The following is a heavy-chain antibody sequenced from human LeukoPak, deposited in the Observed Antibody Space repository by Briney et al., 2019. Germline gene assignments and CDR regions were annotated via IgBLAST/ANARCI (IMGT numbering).Heavy chain of an antibody. J-gene: IGHJ4*02. CDR1: GYTFTSYG. CDR2: ISAYNGNT. D-gene: IGHD3-22*01. V-gene: IGHV1-18*01. Sequence: ATVKVSCKASGYTFTSYGISWVRQAPGQGLEWMGWISAYNGNTNYAQKLQGRVTMTTDTSASTAYMELRSLGSDDTAVYYCARDVPPSSGYYSGIDYWGQGTLVTVSS. CDR3: ARDVPPSSGYYSGIDY.